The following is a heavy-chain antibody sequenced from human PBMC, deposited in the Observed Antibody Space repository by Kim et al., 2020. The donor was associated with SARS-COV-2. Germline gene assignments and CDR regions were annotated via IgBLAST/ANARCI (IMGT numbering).Heavy chain of an antibody. Sequence: SETLSLTCAVYGGSFSGYYWSWIRQPPGKGLEWIGEINHSGSTNYNPSLKSRVTISVDTSKNQFSLKLSSVTAADTAVYYCARTLRFLEWGKTPNNWFDPWGQGTLVTVSS. J-gene: IGHJ5*02. D-gene: IGHD3-3*01. CDR3: ARTLRFLEWGKTPNNWFDP. CDR1: GGSFSGYY. V-gene: IGHV4-34*01. CDR2: INHSGST.